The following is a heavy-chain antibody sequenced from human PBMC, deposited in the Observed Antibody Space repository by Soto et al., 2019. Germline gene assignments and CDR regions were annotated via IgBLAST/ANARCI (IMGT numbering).Heavy chain of an antibody. D-gene: IGHD5-18*01. CDR3: AKEGLSDTAMATRYYYGMDV. Sequence: QVQLVESGGGVVQPGRSLRLSCASSGFTFSSYGMHWVRQAPGKGLEWVAVISYDGSNKYYADSVKGRFTISRDNSKNTLYLHMNSLRAEDTAVYYCAKEGLSDTAMATRYYYGMDVWGQGTTVTVSS. CDR1: GFTFSSYG. J-gene: IGHJ6*02. CDR2: ISYDGSNK. V-gene: IGHV3-30*18.